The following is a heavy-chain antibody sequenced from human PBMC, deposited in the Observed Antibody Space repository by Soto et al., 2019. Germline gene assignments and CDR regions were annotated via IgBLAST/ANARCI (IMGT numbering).Heavy chain of an antibody. V-gene: IGHV3-23*01. CDR2: ISGSGGST. D-gene: IGHD3-10*01. CDR3: ARFGDPTRWHWYFDH. CDR1: GFTFSSYA. J-gene: IGHJ4*03. Sequence: GGSLRLSCAASGFTFSSYAMSWVRQAPGKGLEWVSAISGSGGSTYYADSVKGRFTISRDKSKNTLYLQMNSLRAEDTAVYYCARFGDPTRWHWYFDHWGHGTLVTVSS.